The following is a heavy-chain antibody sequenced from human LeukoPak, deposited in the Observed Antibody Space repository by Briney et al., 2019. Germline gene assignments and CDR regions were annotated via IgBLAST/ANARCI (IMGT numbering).Heavy chain of an antibody. CDR3: ARIVGDYYYYYYMDV. CDR2: IYPGDSDT. V-gene: IGHV5-51*01. D-gene: IGHD3-16*01. CDR1: GYSFTSYW. Sequence: GESLKISCKGSGYSFTSYWIGWVRQMPGKGLGWMGIIYPGDSDTRYSPSFQGQVTISADKSISTAYLQWSSLKASDTAMYYCARIVGDYYYYYYMDVWGKGTTVTVSS. J-gene: IGHJ6*03.